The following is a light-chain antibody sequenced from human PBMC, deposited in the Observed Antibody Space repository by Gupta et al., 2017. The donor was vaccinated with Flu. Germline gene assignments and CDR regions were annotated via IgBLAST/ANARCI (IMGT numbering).Light chain of an antibody. V-gene: IGLV3-21*02. Sequence: QTARITWGGKNIGYNSVRWYQQRPGQAPLLVIYDETDRPSGSPARLSGSNSGSTATLTIVRVEAGDEADYYCQVWESSGAHPVVFGGGTKLAVL. J-gene: IGLJ3*02. CDR3: QVWESSGAHPVV. CDR2: DET. CDR1: NIGYNS.